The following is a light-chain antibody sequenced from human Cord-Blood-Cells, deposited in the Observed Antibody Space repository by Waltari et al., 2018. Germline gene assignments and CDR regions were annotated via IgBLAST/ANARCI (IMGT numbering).Light chain of an antibody. CDR2: WAS. CDR1: QGVLYSTNNKNY. CDR3: QQYYSTRLT. Sequence: DIVLTQSPDSLAVSLGARATINCKSSQGVLYSTNNKNYLAWYQQKPGQPPKLLIYWASTRESGVPDRFSGSGSGTDFTLTISSLQAEDVAVYYCQQYYSTRLTFGGGTKVEIK. V-gene: IGKV4-1*01. J-gene: IGKJ4*01.